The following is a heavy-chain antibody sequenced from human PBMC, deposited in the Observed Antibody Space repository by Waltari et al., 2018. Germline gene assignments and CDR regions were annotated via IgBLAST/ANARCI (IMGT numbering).Heavy chain of an antibody. CDR1: GFTFSDRG. CDR2: ISYEGSDK. V-gene: IGHV3-30*03. Sequence: QVQLVESGGGVVQSGGSLRLSCAASGFTFSDRGMHWVRQAPGKGLGWGEFISYEGSDKVFGVSVKGRFTISRDNAKNTVSLLMNSLKSEDTAVYYCATTIISPGAFDVWGQGTMVSVSS. CDR3: ATTIISPGAFDV. J-gene: IGHJ3*01. D-gene: IGHD1-1*01.